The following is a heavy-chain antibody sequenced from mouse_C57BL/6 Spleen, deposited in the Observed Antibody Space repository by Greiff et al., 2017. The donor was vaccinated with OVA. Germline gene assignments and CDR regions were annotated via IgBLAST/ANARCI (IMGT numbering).Heavy chain of an antibody. D-gene: IGHD1-1*01. V-gene: IGHV1-82*01. CDR1: GYAFSSSW. Sequence: QVQLKESGPELVKPGASVKISCKASGYAFSSSWMNWVKQRPGKGLEWIGRIYPGDGDTNYNGKFKGKATLTADKSSSTAYMQLSSLTSEDSAVYFCARGLLTGFAYWGQGTLVTVSA. J-gene: IGHJ3*01. CDR3: ARGLLTGFAY. CDR2: IYPGDGDT.